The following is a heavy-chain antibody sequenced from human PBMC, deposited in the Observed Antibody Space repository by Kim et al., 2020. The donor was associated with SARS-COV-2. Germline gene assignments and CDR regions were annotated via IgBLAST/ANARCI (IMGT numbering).Heavy chain of an antibody. CDR1: GFTFSSYA. CDR3: AKPSTTGTTKYNWFDP. V-gene: IGHV3-23*01. D-gene: IGHD1-1*01. Sequence: GGSLRLSCAASGFTFSSYAMSWVRQAPGKGLEWVSAISGSGGSTYYADSVKGRFTISRDNSKNTLYLQMNSLRAEDTAVYYCAKPSTTGTTKYNWFDPWGQGTLGTVSS. CDR2: ISGSGGST. J-gene: IGHJ5*02.